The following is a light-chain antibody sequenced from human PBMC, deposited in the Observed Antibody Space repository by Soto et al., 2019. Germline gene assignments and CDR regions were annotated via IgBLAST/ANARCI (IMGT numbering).Light chain of an antibody. J-gene: IGLJ2*01. CDR2: SDV. V-gene: IGLV1-44*01. CDR3: AVWDDSLSALL. CDR1: TSNIGTNP. Sequence: QSVLTQPPSASGTPGQRVTISCSGGTSNIGTNPVNWYRQLPGTAPQLLLYSDVQRPSGVPDRVSGSKSGTSASLAIRGLQSEDEADYFCAVWDDSLSALLFGGGTELTVL.